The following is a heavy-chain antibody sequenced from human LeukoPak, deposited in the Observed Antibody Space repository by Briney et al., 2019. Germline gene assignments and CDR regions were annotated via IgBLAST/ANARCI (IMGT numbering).Heavy chain of an antibody. CDR2: ISYDGSNK. Sequence: GGSLRLSCAASGFTFSSYGMNWVRQAPGKGLEWVAVISYDGSNKYYADSVKGRFTISRDNSKNTLYLQMNSLRAEDTAVYYCAKVRLLLLSGYYYDSFNYYFDYWGQGTLVTVSS. D-gene: IGHD3-22*01. CDR1: GFTFSSYG. V-gene: IGHV3-30*18. J-gene: IGHJ4*02. CDR3: AKVRLLLLSGYYYDSFNYYFDY.